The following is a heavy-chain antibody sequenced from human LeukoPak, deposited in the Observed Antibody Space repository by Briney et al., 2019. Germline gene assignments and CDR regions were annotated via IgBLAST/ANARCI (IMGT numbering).Heavy chain of an antibody. D-gene: IGHD2-2*01. CDR1: GFTFSSYW. CDR3: ARSPVEVDGFDI. J-gene: IGHJ3*02. V-gene: IGHV3-74*01. Sequence: GSLRLSCAASGFTFSSYWMYWVRQAPGKGLVWVSRINSDGSSTSYADSVKGLCSISRDNAKNTLYLQMNSLRAEDTAVYYCARSPVEVDGFDIWGQGTMVTVSS. CDR2: INSDGSST.